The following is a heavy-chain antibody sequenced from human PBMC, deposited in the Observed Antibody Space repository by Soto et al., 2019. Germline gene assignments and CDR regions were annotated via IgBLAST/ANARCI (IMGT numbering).Heavy chain of an antibody. J-gene: IGHJ4*02. CDR1: GFTFSSYA. D-gene: IGHD5-18*01. CDR3: AKVTRWIQLWNFDY. Sequence: GSLRLSCAASGFTFSSYAMSWVRQAPGKGLEWVSAISGSGGSTYYADSVRGRFTISRDNSKNTLYLQMNSLRAEDTAVYYCAKVTRWIQLWNFDYWGQGXLVTVYS. CDR2: ISGSGGST. V-gene: IGHV3-23*01.